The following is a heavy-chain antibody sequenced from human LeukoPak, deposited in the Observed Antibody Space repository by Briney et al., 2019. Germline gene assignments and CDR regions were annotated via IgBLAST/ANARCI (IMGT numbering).Heavy chain of an antibody. Sequence: GGSLRLSCAASEFTFSSYAMSWVRQAPGKGPEWVSAISGSGGSTYYADSVKGRFTISRDNSKNTLYLQMNSLRAEDTAVYYCVKARVPAAFNWFDPWGQGTLVTVSS. J-gene: IGHJ5*02. CDR2: ISGSGGST. V-gene: IGHV3-23*01. CDR3: VKARVPAAFNWFDP. D-gene: IGHD2-2*01. CDR1: EFTFSSYA.